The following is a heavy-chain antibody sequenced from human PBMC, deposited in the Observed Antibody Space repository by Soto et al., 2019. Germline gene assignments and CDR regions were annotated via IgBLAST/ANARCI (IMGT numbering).Heavy chain of an antibody. V-gene: IGHV1-69*01. D-gene: IGHD5-12*01. J-gene: IGHJ5*02. CDR2: IIPIFGTA. Sequence: QVQLVQSGAEVKKPGSSVNVSCKASGGTFSSYAISWVRQAPGQGIEWMGGIIPIFGTANYAQKFQGRVTITADESTSTAYMELSSLRSEYTAVYYCARGEVDGYNYWWFDPWGQGTLVTVSS. CDR1: GGTFSSYA. CDR3: ARGEVDGYNYWWFDP.